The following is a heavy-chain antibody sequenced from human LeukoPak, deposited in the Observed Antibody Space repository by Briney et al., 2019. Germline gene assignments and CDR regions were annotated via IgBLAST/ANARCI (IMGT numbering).Heavy chain of an antibody. V-gene: IGHV1-2*02. CDR3: ARGTDY. CDR1: GGTFSSYA. Sequence: GASVKVSCKASGGTFSSYAISWVRPAPGQGLEWMGWINPNSGGTNYAQRFQGRVTMTRDTSISTAYMELSRLRSDDTAVYYCARGTDYWGQGTLVTVSS. CDR2: INPNSGGT. J-gene: IGHJ4*02.